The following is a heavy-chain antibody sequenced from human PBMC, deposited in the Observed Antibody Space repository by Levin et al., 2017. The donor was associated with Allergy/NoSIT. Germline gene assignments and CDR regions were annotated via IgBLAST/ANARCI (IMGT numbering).Heavy chain of an antibody. CDR1: GFSLDTSAMC. V-gene: IGHV2-70*11. CDR2: IDWDDDK. J-gene: IGHJ4*02. CDR3: ARMSGSGRLGKDYFDY. D-gene: IGHD6-19*01. Sequence: SGPTLVKPTQTLTLTCTFSGFSLDTSAMCVSWIRQPPGKALEWLARIDWDDDKYYSPSLRTRLTISKDTSKNKVVLTMTNMDPLDTGTYYCARMSGSGRLGKDYFDYWGQGTLVTVS.